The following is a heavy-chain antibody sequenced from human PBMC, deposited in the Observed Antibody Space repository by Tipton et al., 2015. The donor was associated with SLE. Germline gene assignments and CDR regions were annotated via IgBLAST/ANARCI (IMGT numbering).Heavy chain of an antibody. Sequence: QLVQSGAEVKKPGASVKVSCKASGYTFTNFGINWVRQAPGQGLEWMGWISVYNGNTDYAQKLQGRVTMTTDISTSTAYMELRSLRPDDTAMYYCARSKGSTITVPAATWGQGTLVTVSS. V-gene: IGHV1-18*01. CDR2: ISVYNGNT. J-gene: IGHJ4*02. CDR1: GYTFTNFG. CDR3: ARSKGSTITVPAAT. D-gene: IGHD2-2*01.